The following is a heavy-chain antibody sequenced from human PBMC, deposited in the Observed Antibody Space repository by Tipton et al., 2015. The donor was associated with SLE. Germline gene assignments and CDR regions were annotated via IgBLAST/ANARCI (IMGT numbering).Heavy chain of an antibody. D-gene: IGHD1-1*01. CDR3: ARLLGYQLVPYFDS. CDR2: MWHDETNR. J-gene: IGHJ4*02. Sequence: RSLRLSCATSGFSFGDYGMHWVRQAPGKGLEWVAVMWHDETNRYYADSVRGRFTISRDNSKNTLYLQMNSLRAEDTALYYCARLLGYQLVPYFDSWGQGTLVTVSS. V-gene: IGHV3-33*01. CDR1: GFSFGDYG.